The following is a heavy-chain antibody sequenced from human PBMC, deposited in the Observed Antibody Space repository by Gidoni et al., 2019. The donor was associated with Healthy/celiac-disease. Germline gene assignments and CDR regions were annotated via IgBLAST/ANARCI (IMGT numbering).Heavy chain of an antibody. Sequence: QVQLVQSGAEVKKPGASVKVSCKASGYTFTSSYMHWVRQAPGQGLEWMGIINPSGGSTSYAQKFQGRVTMTRDTSTSTVYMELSSLRSEDTAVYYCAREEVATITFDYWGQGTLVTVSS. D-gene: IGHD5-12*01. V-gene: IGHV1-46*01. CDR2: INPSGGST. CDR3: AREEVATITFDY. CDR1: GYTFTSSY. J-gene: IGHJ4*02.